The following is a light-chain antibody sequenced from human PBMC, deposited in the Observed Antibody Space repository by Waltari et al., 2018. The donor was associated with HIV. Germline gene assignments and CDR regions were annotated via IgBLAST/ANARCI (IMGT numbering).Light chain of an antibody. Sequence: YVLTQPPSVSVAPGQTARIACGGDNIGSKSVHWYQQKPGQAPVLVVYDESDRPSGIPERFSGSNSGNTATLTIRRVEAGEEADYYCQVWDSSSDHSVVFGGGTKLTVL. CDR2: DES. CDR1: NIGSKS. CDR3: QVWDSSSDHSVV. V-gene: IGLV3-21*02. J-gene: IGLJ2*01.